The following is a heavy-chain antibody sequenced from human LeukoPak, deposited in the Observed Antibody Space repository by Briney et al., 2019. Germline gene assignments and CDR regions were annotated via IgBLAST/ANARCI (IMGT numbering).Heavy chain of an antibody. CDR1: AFTFSSYW. D-gene: IGHD3-22*01. J-gene: IGHJ4*02. V-gene: IGHV3-7*04. Sequence: PGGSLRLSCAASAFTFSSYWMSWVRQAPGKGLEWVANIKQDGSEKYYVDSVKGRFTISRDNAKNPLYLQMNSLRAEDTAVYYCARGLGPYYDSSGYLFDYWGQGTLVTVSS. CDR3: ARGLGPYYDSSGYLFDY. CDR2: IKQDGSEK.